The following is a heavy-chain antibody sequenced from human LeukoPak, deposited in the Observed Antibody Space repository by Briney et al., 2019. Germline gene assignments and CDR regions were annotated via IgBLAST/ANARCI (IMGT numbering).Heavy chain of an antibody. CDR3: SNTRDGYNGNYFDY. CDR1: GYTFTSYY. V-gene: IGHV1-46*01. J-gene: IGHJ4*02. D-gene: IGHD5-24*01. CDR2: INPSSGVT. Sequence: ASVTVSCKASGYTFTSYYMHWVRQAPGQGFKWMGIINPSSGVTTYAQKFQGRVTMTRDTSTTTVYMELTSLTSDDTAVYYCSNTRDGYNGNYFDYWGQGTLVTVSS.